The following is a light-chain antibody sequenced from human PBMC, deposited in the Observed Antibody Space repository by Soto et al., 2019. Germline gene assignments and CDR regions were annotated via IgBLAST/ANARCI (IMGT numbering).Light chain of an antibody. CDR3: QQSYSTPWT. CDR1: QSISSY. CDR2: AAS. J-gene: IGKJ1*01. Sequence: DIQMTQSPSSLSASVGDRVTITCRASQSISSYLNWYQQKPGKDPKLLIYAASSLQSGVPSRFSGSGSETDFNLTISSLQPEDFATYSCQQSYSTPWTFGQGTKGDIK. V-gene: IGKV1-39*01.